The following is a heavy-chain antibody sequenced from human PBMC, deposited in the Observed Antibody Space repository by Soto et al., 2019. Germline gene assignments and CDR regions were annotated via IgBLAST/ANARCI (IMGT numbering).Heavy chain of an antibody. V-gene: IGHV3-23*01. CDR1: GFTFSSYA. D-gene: IGHD2-2*01. J-gene: IGHJ5*01. CDR3: EKDRGERYWRNSSCSCAPNGFDP. Sequence: GGSLRLSCAASGFTFSSYAMSWVRQAPGKGLEWASAISGSGGSTYYADSVKGRFTISRDNSKNTLYLQMNSLRAEDTAVYYYEKDRGERYWRNSSCSCAPNGFDPWGQGTLVTVSS. CDR2: ISGSGGST.